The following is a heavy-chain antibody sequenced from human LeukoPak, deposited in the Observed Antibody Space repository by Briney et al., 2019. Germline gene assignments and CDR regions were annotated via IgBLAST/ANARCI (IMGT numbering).Heavy chain of an antibody. Sequence: GGSLRLSCAASGFTFSSYGMHWVRQAPGKGLEWVAVMSYDGSNKYYADSVKGRFTISRDNSKNTLYLQMNSLRAEDTAVYYCADYDYVWGSYRQGYWGQGTLVTVSS. CDR2: MSYDGSNK. V-gene: IGHV3-30*03. CDR3: ADYDYVWGSYRQGY. CDR1: GFTFSSYG. D-gene: IGHD3-16*02. J-gene: IGHJ4*02.